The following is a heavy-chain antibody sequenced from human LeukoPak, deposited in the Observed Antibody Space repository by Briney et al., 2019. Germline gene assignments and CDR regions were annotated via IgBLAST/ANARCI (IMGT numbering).Heavy chain of an antibody. V-gene: IGHV1-2*02. Sequence: ASVKDSCKASGYTFTGYYMHWVRQAPGQGLEWMGWINPNSGGTNYAQKFQGRVTMTRDTSISTAYMELSRLRSDDTAVYYCARAWDIVVVPAAKGWFDPWGQGTLVTVSS. CDR1: GYTFTGYY. CDR2: INPNSGGT. D-gene: IGHD2-2*01. J-gene: IGHJ5*02. CDR3: ARAWDIVVVPAAKGWFDP.